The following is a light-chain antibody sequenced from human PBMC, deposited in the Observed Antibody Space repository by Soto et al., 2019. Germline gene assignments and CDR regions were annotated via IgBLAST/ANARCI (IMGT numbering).Light chain of an antibody. Sequence: EIVLTQSPGTLSLSPGETATLSCRARQTVRSTYLAWYQQKPGQAPRLLIYGASTWATGIPDRFIGSGSGTDFTLTISRLEPEDFAVYYCQQFGTSPPVTFGGGTKVE. CDR2: GAS. CDR3: QQFGTSPPVT. CDR1: QTVRSTY. J-gene: IGKJ4*01. V-gene: IGKV3-20*01.